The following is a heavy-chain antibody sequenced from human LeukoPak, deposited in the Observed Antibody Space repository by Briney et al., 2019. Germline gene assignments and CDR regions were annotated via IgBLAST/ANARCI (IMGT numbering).Heavy chain of an antibody. J-gene: IGHJ4*02. D-gene: IGHD3-3*01. CDR2: IRSKTYGETT. Sequence: PGGSLRLSCAASGFTFTYAWMSWVRQAPGKGLEWVGFIRSKTYGETTEYAASVKGSFTISRDDSKSIAYLQMNSLKTEDTGVYYCTRDHDFWSGYPSSFFDYWGQGTLVTVSS. V-gene: IGHV3-49*04. CDR3: TRDHDFWSGYPSSFFDY. CDR1: GFTFTYAW.